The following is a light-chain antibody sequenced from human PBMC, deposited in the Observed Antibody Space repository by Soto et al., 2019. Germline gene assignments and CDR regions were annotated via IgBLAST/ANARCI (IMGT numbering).Light chain of an antibody. V-gene: IGKV3-20*01. Sequence: EIVLTQSPGTLSLSPGDRAALSCRASQIVTNNYIAWYQQNPGQAPRLLIYDASSRATGIPDRFSGSGSGTDFTLTISGLGPEDFAVYYCQQYGSLPYTFGQGTKIEIK. J-gene: IGKJ2*01. CDR1: QIVTNNY. CDR3: QQYGSLPYT. CDR2: DAS.